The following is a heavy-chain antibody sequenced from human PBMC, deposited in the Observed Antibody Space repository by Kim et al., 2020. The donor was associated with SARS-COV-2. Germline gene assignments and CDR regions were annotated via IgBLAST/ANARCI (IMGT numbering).Heavy chain of an antibody. V-gene: IGHV3-53*04. CDR3: ARFGPNLNYYDSSGYYYPGGTYV. CDR1: GFTVSGNY. CDR2: IYSGGST. Sequence: GGSLRLSCAASGFTVSGNYMSWVRQAPGKGLEWVSVIYSGGSTYYADSVKGRFTISRHNSKNTLYLQMNSLRAEDTAVYYCARFGPNLNYYDSSGYYYPGGTYVWGQGNTVTVSS. D-gene: IGHD3-22*01. J-gene: IGHJ6*02.